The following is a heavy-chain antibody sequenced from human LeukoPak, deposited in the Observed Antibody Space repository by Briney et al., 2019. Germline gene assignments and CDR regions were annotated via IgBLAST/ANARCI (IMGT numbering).Heavy chain of an antibody. J-gene: IGHJ6*03. Sequence: NTGGSLRLSCAASGFTFSDYYMSWIRQAPGKGLEWVSYISSSSSYIYYADSVKGRFTISRDNAKNSLYLQMNSLRAEDTAVYYCARAPESELLWFGMYYYYMDVWGKGTTVTVSS. D-gene: IGHD3-10*01. CDR1: GFTFSDYY. CDR2: ISSSSSYI. V-gene: IGHV3-11*06. CDR3: ARAPESELLWFGMYYYYMDV.